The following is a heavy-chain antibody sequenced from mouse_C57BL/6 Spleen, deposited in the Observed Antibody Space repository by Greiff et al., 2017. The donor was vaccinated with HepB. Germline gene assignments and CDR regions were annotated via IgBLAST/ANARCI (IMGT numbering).Heavy chain of an antibody. V-gene: IGHV1-7*01. J-gene: IGHJ2*01. D-gene: IGHD1-1*01. CDR3: ARSTTVVAFDY. Sequence: QVQLKESGAELAKPGASVKLSCKASGYTFTSYWMHWLKQRPGQGLEWIGYINPSSGYTKYNQKFKDKATLTADKSSSTAYMQLSSLTYEDSAVYYCARSTTVVAFDYWGQGTTLTVSS. CDR2: INPSSGYT. CDR1: GYTFTSYW.